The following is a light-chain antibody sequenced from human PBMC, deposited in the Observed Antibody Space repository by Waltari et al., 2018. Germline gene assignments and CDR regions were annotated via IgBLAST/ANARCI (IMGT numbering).Light chain of an antibody. CDR2: GVS. V-gene: IGKV3-15*01. Sequence: EIVMTQSPVTLSVSPGERVTLSCRASQSVGSNVAWYQLKPGQAPRLIISGVSTRATGVPARFSGSRSGTEFTLTISSLQSEDSAVYFCHQYNNFPPWAFGQGTKVEV. J-gene: IGKJ1*01. CDR3: HQYNNFPPWA. CDR1: QSVGSN.